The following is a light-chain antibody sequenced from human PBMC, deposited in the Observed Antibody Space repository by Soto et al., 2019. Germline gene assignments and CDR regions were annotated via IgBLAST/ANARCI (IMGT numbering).Light chain of an antibody. V-gene: IGKV3-15*01. CDR2: GAS. J-gene: IGKJ3*01. CDR1: QSISSD. Sequence: EIVMTQSPATLSVSPGERATLSCRASQSISSDVAWYQQKPGQAPRLLIYGASTTATGIPARFSGSGSGTEFTLTISSLQSEDFAVYYCQQRSNWPRFTFGPGTKVDIK. CDR3: QQRSNWPRFT.